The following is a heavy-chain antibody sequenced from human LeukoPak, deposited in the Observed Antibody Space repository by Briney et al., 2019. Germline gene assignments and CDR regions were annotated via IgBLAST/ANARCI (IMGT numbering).Heavy chain of an antibody. Sequence: KPSQTLSLTCTVSGGSISSGSYYWSWIRQPAGKGLEWIGRIYTSGSTNYNPSPKSRVTISVDTSKNQFSLKLSSVTAADTAVYYCARELITMVRGDIGIIDYWGQGTLVTVSS. CDR1: GGSISSGSYY. J-gene: IGHJ4*02. D-gene: IGHD3-10*01. CDR3: ARELITMVRGDIGIIDY. V-gene: IGHV4-61*02. CDR2: IYTSGST.